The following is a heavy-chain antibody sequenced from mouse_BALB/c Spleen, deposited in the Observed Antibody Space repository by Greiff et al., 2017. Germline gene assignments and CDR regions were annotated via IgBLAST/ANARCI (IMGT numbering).Heavy chain of an antibody. D-gene: IGHD1-2*01. CDR1: GYTFTSYW. CDR2: INPSNGRT. V-gene: IGHV1S81*02. J-gene: IGHJ2*01. CDR3: ARHHYYGPGLDY. Sequence: QVQLQQPGAELVKPGASVKLSCTASGYTFTSYWMHWVKQRPGQGLEWIGEINPSNGRTNYNEKFKSKATLTVDKSSSTAYMQLSSLTSEDSAVYYCARHHYYGPGLDYWGQGTTLTVSS.